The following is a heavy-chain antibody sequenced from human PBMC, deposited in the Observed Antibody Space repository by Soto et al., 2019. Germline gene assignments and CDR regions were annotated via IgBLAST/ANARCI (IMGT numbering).Heavy chain of an antibody. V-gene: IGHV3-7*01. D-gene: IGHD2-2*01. J-gene: IGHJ6*03. CDR3: ARDRCSSTSCYAFTYMDV. CDR2: IKQDGSEK. Sequence: GGSLRLSCAASGFIFSSYWMSWVRQAPGKGLEWVANIKQDGSEKYYVDSVKGRFTISRDNAKNSLYLQMNSLRAEDTAVYYCARDRCSSTSCYAFTYMDVWGKGTTVTVSS. CDR1: GFIFSSYW.